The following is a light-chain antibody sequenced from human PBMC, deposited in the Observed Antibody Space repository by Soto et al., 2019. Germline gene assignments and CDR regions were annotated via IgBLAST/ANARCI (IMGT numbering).Light chain of an antibody. J-gene: IGLJ1*01. CDR1: STDVGGYNY. Sequence: QSALTQPRSVSGSPGQSVTISCTVTSTDVGGYNYVSWYQQHPGKVPKLMLYDVSKRPSGVPDCFSGSKSGNTASLTISGLQAEDEADYYCCSYAGRDTLYVFGSGTKLTVL. CDR3: CSYAGRDTLYV. CDR2: DVS. V-gene: IGLV2-11*01.